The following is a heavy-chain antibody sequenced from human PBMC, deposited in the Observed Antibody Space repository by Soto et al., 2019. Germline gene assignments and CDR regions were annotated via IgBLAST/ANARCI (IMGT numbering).Heavy chain of an antibody. J-gene: IGHJ4*02. V-gene: IGHV4-39*07. CDR3: ARDRRSYYSDGSGLDF. CDR1: GDSITSNNYF. D-gene: IGHD3-22*01. CDR2: IYYSGTT. Sequence: SETLSLTCTVSGDSITSNNYFWAWIRQPPGKGLEWIGSIYYSGTTYYNPSLNSRVTMSVDRSKNQFSLKLTSATAVDTAVYYCARDRRSYYSDGSGLDFWGQGTLVTVS.